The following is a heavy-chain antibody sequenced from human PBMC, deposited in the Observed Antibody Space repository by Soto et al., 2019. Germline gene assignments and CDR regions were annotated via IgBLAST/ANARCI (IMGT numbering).Heavy chain of an antibody. CDR1: GYSISSGYY. CDR3: AREKAARAFDY. V-gene: IGHV4-38-2*02. Sequence: SETLSLTCAVSGYSISSGYYWGWLRQPPGKGLEWIGRIYHSGSTYYNPSLKSRVTISVDTSKNQFSLKLSSVTAADTAVYYCAREKAARAFDYWGQGTLVTVSS. J-gene: IGHJ4*02. D-gene: IGHD6-6*01. CDR2: IYHSGST.